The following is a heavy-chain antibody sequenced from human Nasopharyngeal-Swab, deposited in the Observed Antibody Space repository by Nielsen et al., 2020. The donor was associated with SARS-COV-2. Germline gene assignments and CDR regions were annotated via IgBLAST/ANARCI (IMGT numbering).Heavy chain of an antibody. J-gene: IGHJ4*02. CDR3: ARSLYYYYDSSGYSL. Sequence: GESLKISCAGSGFSFVNYWMSWVRQAPGKGLEWMANIKQDGSEKYYVDSVKGRFTISRDNAKNSLYLQMNSLRAEDTAVYYCARSLYYYYDSSGYSLWGQGTLVTVSS. CDR2: IKQDGSEK. CDR1: GFSFVNYW. V-gene: IGHV3-7*01. D-gene: IGHD3-22*01.